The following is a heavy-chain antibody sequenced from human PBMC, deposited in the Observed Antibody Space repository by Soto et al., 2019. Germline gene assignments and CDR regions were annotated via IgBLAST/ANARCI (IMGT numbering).Heavy chain of an antibody. CDR3: ARNQTPRQYCSGGSCSTDFDY. J-gene: IGHJ4*02. D-gene: IGHD2-15*01. CDR2: INPSGGST. Sequence: ASVKFCCKASGYTFTSYYMHWVRQAPGQGLEWMGIINPSGGSTSYAQKFQGRVTMTRDTSTSTVYIELSSLRSEDTAVYYCARNQTPRQYCSGGSCSTDFDYWGQGTLVTVSS. V-gene: IGHV1-46*01. CDR1: GYTFTSYY.